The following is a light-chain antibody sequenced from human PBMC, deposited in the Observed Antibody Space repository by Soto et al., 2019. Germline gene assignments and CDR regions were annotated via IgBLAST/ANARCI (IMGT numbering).Light chain of an antibody. Sequence: EIVLTQSPATLSLSPGERATLSCRASQSVNSYLAWYQQKPGQAPRLLIYDASNRATGIPARFSGSGSGTDFTLTIGSLEPEDFAVYYCQRRGDWPPDITFGGGTKVEIK. J-gene: IGKJ4*01. CDR3: QRRGDWPPDIT. CDR1: QSVNSY. V-gene: IGKV3-11*01. CDR2: DAS.